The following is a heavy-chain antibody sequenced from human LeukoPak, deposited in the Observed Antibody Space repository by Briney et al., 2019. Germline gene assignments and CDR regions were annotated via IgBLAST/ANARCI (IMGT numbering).Heavy chain of an antibody. D-gene: IGHD1-26*01. Sequence: GGSLRLSCAASGFSFSDYFMGWMRQAPGKGLEFVSYISGSSYTSYADSVKGRFTISRDNAKKSLDLQTNSLRAEDTAMYYCARVLGGGASDYWGQGTLVSVSS. V-gene: IGHV3-11*05. CDR3: ARVLGGGASDY. CDR2: ISGSSYT. CDR1: GFSFSDYF. J-gene: IGHJ4*02.